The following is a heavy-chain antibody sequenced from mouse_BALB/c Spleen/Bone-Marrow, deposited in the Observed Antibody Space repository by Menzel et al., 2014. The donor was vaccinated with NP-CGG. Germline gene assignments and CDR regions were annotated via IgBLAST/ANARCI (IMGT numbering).Heavy chain of an antibody. D-gene: IGHD3-1*01. V-gene: IGHV14-3*02. Sequence: EVKLVESGAELVKPGASVKLSCTAPGFNIKDTYMHWVKRRPEQGLEWIGRIDPANGNTKYDPKFQGKATITADTSSNTAYLQLSSLTSEDTAVYYCARRAARATGFAYWGQGTLVTVSA. J-gene: IGHJ3*01. CDR1: GFNIKDTY. CDR2: IDPANGNT. CDR3: ARRAARATGFAY.